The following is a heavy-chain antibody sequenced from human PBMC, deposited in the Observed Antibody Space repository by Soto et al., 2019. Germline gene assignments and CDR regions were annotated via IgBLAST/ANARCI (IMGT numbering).Heavy chain of an antibody. CDR1: GYTLTSYY. V-gene: IGHV1-46*01. D-gene: IGHD6-19*01. Sequence: VASVKVSCKASGYTLTSYYRHWVRQAPGQGLEWMGIINPSGGSTIYAQKFQVRVTMTRDTSTSTVYMELSSLRSEDTAVYYCASPSLAVAGSDGFDIWGQGTMVTVSS. CDR2: INPSGGST. CDR3: ASPSLAVAGSDGFDI. J-gene: IGHJ3*02.